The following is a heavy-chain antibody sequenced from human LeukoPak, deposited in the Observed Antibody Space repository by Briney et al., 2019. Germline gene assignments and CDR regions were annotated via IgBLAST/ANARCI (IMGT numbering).Heavy chain of an antibody. J-gene: IGHJ6*02. CDR3: ASTGTVYYYGMDV. CDR2: IYYIGST. V-gene: IGHV4-31*03. CDR1: RGSISSSSYY. D-gene: IGHD1-14*01. Sequence: PSETLSLTCTVSRGSISSSSYYWRWIRQHPGKGLEGIGYIYYIGSTYYYPSLKSRVTISVDTSKNQFSLKLSSVTAADTAVYYCASTGTVYYYGMDVWGQGTTVTVSS.